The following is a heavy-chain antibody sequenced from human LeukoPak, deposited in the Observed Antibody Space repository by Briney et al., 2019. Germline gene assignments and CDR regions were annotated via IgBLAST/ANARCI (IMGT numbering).Heavy chain of an antibody. V-gene: IGHV4-34*01. CDR3: ARGSQRDFWRGEYYFDY. D-gene: IGHD3-3*01. CDR1: GGSFSGYY. J-gene: IGHJ4*02. Sequence: PSETLSLTCAVYGGSFSGYYWSWIRQPPGKGLEWIGEINHSGSTNYNPSLKSRVTISVDTSKNQFSLKLSSVTAADTAVYYCARGSQRDFWRGEYYFDYWGQGTLVTVSS. CDR2: INHSGST.